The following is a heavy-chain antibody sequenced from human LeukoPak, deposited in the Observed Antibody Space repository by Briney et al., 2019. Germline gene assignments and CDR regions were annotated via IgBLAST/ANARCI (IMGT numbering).Heavy chain of an antibody. D-gene: IGHD6-13*01. J-gene: IGHJ3*01. CDR3: ASAAGAFDF. CDR1: GLTFSSYG. CDR2: IWPDGSNK. V-gene: IGHV3-33*01. Sequence: GRSLRLSCEASGLTFSSYGIHWVRQAPGKGLEWVAVIWPDGSNKYYADSVKGRFIISRDNSKNTLWLQMNSLRAEDTAVYYCASAAGAFDFWGQGTMVTVSS.